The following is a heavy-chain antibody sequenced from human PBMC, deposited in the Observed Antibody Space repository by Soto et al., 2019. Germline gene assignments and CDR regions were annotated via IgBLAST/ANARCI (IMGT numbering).Heavy chain of an antibody. D-gene: IGHD1-26*01. Sequence: EVQLLESGGGLVQPGGSLRLSCAASAFTFNTYAMGWVRQAPGKGLEWVSAISVSGGGTYYADSVKGRFTISRDTSKNTLDLQMNSLRAEDTAVYYCAKSGGARPYYFDYWGRGTLVTVSS. CDR2: ISVSGGGT. CDR1: AFTFNTYA. V-gene: IGHV3-23*01. J-gene: IGHJ4*02. CDR3: AKSGGARPYYFDY.